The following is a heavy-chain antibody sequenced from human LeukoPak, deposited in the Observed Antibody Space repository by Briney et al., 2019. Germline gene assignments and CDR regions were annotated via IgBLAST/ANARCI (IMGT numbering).Heavy chain of an antibody. CDR1: GFTFSSYG. J-gene: IGHJ4*02. Sequence: PGGSLRLSCAASGFTFSSYGMSWVRQAPGKGLEWVSAISGSGGSTYYADSVKGRFTISRDNSKNTLYLQMNSLRAEDTAVYYCARMRYYDILTPCYYWGQGTLVTVSS. V-gene: IGHV3-23*01. CDR2: ISGSGGST. D-gene: IGHD3-9*01. CDR3: ARMRYYDILTPCYY.